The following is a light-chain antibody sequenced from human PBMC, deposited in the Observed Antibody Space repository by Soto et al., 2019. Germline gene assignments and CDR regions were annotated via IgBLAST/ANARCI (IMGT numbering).Light chain of an antibody. J-gene: IGLJ3*02. V-gene: IGLV2-14*03. CDR1: SSDIGRYNY. Sequence: QSALTQPASVSGSPGQSITISCTGSSSDIGRYNYVSWYQQLPGKATKLMIYEVSNRPSGVSNRFSGSKSGNTASLSISGLQTEDEADYYCGSYTSATTWVFGGGTKVTVL. CDR3: GSYTSATTWV. CDR2: EVS.